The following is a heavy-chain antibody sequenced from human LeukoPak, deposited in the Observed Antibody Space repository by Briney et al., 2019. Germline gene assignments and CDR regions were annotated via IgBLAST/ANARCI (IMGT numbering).Heavy chain of an antibody. CDR3: ATPYLADAFDI. V-gene: IGHV3-7*01. Sequence: PGGSLRLSCAASGFPFTSHWLSWFRQSPGRGLEWVAHINSDGSEENYVDSVKGRFTISRDNAKNSLYLQMNSLRAEDTAVYYCATPYLADAFDIWGQGTMVTVSS. D-gene: IGHD2-2*02. CDR1: GFPFTSHW. J-gene: IGHJ3*02. CDR2: INSDGSEE.